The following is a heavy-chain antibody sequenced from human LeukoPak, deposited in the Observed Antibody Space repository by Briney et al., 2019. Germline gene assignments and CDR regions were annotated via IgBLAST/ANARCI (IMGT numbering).Heavy chain of an antibody. CDR2: ISWNSIMI. CDR1: GFTFDDYA. Sequence: PGRSLRLSCAASGFTFDDYAMHWVRQAPGKGLEGVSGISWNSIMIVYADSVKGRFTISRDNAKNTLYLQMNSLRAEDTASYYCARARSGTPLVPEFDYWGQGTLVTVSS. D-gene: IGHD1-1*01. J-gene: IGHJ4*02. CDR3: ARARSGTPLVPEFDY. V-gene: IGHV3-9*01.